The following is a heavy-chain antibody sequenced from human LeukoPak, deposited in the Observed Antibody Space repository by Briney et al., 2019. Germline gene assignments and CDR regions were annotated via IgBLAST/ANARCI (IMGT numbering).Heavy chain of an antibody. CDR1: GFTFSSYN. J-gene: IGHJ3*02. CDR2: ISSTSSTK. D-gene: IGHD3-10*01. V-gene: IGHV3-48*01. Sequence: PGGSLRLSCAASGFTFSSYNMNWVRQAPGKGLEWVSYISSTSSTKYYAESVKGRFTISRDNAKNSLYPQMNSLRAEDTAVYYCARQNVLLWFGELLDAFDIWGQGTMVTVSS. CDR3: ARQNVLLWFGELLDAFDI.